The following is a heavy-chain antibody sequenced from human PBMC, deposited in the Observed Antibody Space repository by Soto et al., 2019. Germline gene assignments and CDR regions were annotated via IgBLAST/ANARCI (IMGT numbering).Heavy chain of an antibody. D-gene: IGHD3-9*01. V-gene: IGHV3-30*02. CDR2: IWYDGSNK. CDR1: GFTFSSYG. Sequence: GGSLRLSCAASGFTFSSYGMHWVRQAPGKGLEWVAVIWYDGSNKYYADSVKGRFTISRDNSKNTLYLQMNSLRAEDTAVYYCAKEALYDILTPYYGMDVWGQGTTVTVSS. J-gene: IGHJ6*02. CDR3: AKEALYDILTPYYGMDV.